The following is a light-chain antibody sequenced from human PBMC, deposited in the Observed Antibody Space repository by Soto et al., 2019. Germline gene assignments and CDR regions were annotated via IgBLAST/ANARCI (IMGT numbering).Light chain of an antibody. CDR1: QGISNF. CDR2: AAS. CDR3: QVYNSEPPVT. J-gene: IGKJ3*01. Sequence: DIQMTQSPSSLSASVGDRVTITCRASQGISNFLAWYQQKPGKVPKVLIYAASTLQSGVPSRFSGSGSGTDFTFTISRLQPEDVANYYCQVYNSEPPVTFGHGTKVDIK. V-gene: IGKV1-27*01.